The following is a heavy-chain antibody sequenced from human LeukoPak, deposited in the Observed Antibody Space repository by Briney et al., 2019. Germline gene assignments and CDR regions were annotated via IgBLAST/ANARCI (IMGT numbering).Heavy chain of an antibody. D-gene: IGHD1-26*01. CDR1: GFTFSSYS. CDR2: ISSSSSYI. V-gene: IGHV3-21*01. J-gene: IGHJ5*02. Sequence: GGSLGLSCAASGFTFSSYSMNWVRQAPGKGLEWVSSISSSSSYIYYADSVKGRFTISRDNAKNSLYLQMNSLRAEDTAVYYCARIVNYSGSYSSWGQGTLVTVSS. CDR3: ARIVNYSGSYSS.